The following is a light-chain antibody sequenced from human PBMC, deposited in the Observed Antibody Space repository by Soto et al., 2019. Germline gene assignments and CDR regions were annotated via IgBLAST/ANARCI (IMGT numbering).Light chain of an antibody. CDR2: STN. J-gene: IGLJ3*02. Sequence: QTVVTQEPSFSVSPGRTVTLTCGLSSGSVSTSYYPSWYQLTPGQAPRTLIYSTNTRSSGVPNRFSGSILENKAALTITGAQADDESDYYSVLYMGTGISVFGGGTQLTVL. V-gene: IGLV8-61*01. CDR3: VLYMGTGISV. CDR1: SGSVSTSYY.